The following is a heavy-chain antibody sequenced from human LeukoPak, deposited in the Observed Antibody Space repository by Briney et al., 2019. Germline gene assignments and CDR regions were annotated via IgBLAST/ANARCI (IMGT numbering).Heavy chain of an antibody. V-gene: IGHV3-15*01. J-gene: IGHJ4*02. CDR3: TSIAPAGYLDY. Sequence: GGSLRLSCAASGFTFSNAWMSWVRQAPGKGLEWVGRIKSKTDGGTTDYAAPVKGRFTISRDDSKSTLYLQMNSLKTEDTAVYYCTSIAPAGYLDYWGQGTLVTVSS. CDR2: IKSKTDGGTT. CDR1: GFTFSNAW. D-gene: IGHD6-13*01.